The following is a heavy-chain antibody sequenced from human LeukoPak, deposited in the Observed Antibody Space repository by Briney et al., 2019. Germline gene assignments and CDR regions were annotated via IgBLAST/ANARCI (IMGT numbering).Heavy chain of an antibody. Sequence: SQTLSLTCTVSGGSISSYYWSWIRQPPGKGLEWIGYIYYSGSTNYNPSLESRVTISEDTSKNQFSLKLSSVTAADTAVSYCARHDRLRFDYWGQGTLVTVSS. D-gene: IGHD4-17*01. CDR3: ARHDRLRFDY. V-gene: IGHV4-59*08. CDR1: GGSISSYY. CDR2: IYYSGST. J-gene: IGHJ4*02.